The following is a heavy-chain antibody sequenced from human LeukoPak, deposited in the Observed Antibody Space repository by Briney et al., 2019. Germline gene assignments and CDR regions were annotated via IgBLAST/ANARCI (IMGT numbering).Heavy chain of an antibody. CDR3: ARGYSSSWTVLRY. Sequence: SETLSLTCAVYGGSFSGYYWSWIRQPPGKGLEWIGEINHSGSTNYNPSLKSRVTISVDTSKNQFSLKLSSVTAADTAVYYCARGYSSSWTVLRYWGQGTLVTVSS. D-gene: IGHD6-13*01. CDR2: INHSGST. J-gene: IGHJ4*02. CDR1: GGSFSGYY. V-gene: IGHV4-34*01.